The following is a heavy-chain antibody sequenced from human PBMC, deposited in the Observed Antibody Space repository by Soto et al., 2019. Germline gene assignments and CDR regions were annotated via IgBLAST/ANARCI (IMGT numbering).Heavy chain of an antibody. CDR3: ARQVWGKSWSRGLYYYDY. D-gene: IGHD3-16*01. Sequence: SETLSLTCTVSGGPISSSSYYWGWIRQPPGKGLEWIGSIYYSGSTYYNPSLKSRVTISVETFKNQFSLKVSSVTAADTAVYYCARQVWGKSWSRGLYYYDYWSRGTLVTVS. CDR1: GGPISSSSYY. V-gene: IGHV4-39*01. J-gene: IGHJ4*02. CDR2: IYYSGST.